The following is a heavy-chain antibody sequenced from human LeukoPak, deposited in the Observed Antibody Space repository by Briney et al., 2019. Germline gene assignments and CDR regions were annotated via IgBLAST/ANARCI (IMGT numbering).Heavy chain of an antibody. J-gene: IGHJ4*02. CDR1: GYTLTELS. V-gene: IGHV1-24*01. Sequence: ASVTVSCKVSGYTLTELSMHWVRQAPGKGLEWMGGFDPEDGETIYAQKFQGRVTMTEDTSTDTAYMELSSLRSEDTAVYYCATLDDYGGNSEIDYWGQGTLVTVSS. CDR3: ATLDDYGGNSEIDY. CDR2: FDPEDGET. D-gene: IGHD4-23*01.